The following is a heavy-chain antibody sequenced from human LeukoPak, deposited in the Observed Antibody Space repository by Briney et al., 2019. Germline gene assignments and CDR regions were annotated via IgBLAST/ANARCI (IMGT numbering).Heavy chain of an antibody. CDR1: GGSISSYY. Sequence: SETLSLTCTVSGGSISSYYWSWIRQPPGKGLEWIGYIYYSGSTNYNPSLKSRVTISVDTSKNQFSLKLSSVTAADTAVYYCARMQSGYWGQGTLVTVSS. CDR2: IYYSGST. CDR3: ARMQSGY. V-gene: IGHV4-59*12. J-gene: IGHJ4*02. D-gene: IGHD3-10*01.